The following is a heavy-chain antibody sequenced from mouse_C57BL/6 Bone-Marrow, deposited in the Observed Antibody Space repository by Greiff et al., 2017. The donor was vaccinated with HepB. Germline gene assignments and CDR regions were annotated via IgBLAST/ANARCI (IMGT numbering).Heavy chain of an antibody. CDR1: GFTFSSYA. CDR2: ISSGGDYI. CDR3: TSITTDLYYFDY. Sequence: EVKVEESGEGLVKPGGSLKLSCAASGFTFSSYAMSWVRQTPEKRLEWVAYISSGGDYIHYADTVKGRFTISRDNARNTLYLQMSSLKSEDTAMYYCTSITTDLYYFDYWGQGTTLTVSS. D-gene: IGHD1-1*01. J-gene: IGHJ2*01. V-gene: IGHV5-9-1*02.